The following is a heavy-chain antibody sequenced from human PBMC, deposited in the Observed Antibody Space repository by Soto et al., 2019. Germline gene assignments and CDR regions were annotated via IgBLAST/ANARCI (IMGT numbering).Heavy chain of an antibody. J-gene: IGHJ4*02. CDR3: AKAFVVVVAATEYYFDY. CDR1: GFTFDDYA. D-gene: IGHD2-15*01. Sequence: EVQLVESGGGLVQPGRSLRLSCAASGFTFDDYAMHWVLQAPGKGLEWVSGISWNSGSIGYADSVKGRFTISRDNAKNSLYLQMNSLRAEDTALYYCAKAFVVVVAATEYYFDYWGQGTLVTVSS. V-gene: IGHV3-9*01. CDR2: ISWNSGSI.